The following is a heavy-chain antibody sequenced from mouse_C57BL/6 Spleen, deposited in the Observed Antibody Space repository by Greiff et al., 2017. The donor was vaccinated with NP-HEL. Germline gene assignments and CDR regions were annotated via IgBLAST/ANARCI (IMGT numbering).Heavy chain of an antibody. CDR2: IDPYDSET. CDR1: GYTFTSYW. V-gene: IGHV1-52*01. Sequence: QVQLQQPGAELVRPGSSVKLSCKASGYTFTSYWMHWVKQRPIQGLEWIGNIDPYDSETHYNQKFKDKATLTVDKSSSTAYMQLSSLTSDDSAVYYCARLKDGFAYWGQGTLVTVSA. J-gene: IGHJ3*01. CDR3: ARLKDGFAY.